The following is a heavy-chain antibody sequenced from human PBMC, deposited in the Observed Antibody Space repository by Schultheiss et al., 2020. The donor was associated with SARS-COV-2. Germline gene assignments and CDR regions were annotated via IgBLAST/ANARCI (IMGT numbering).Heavy chain of an antibody. V-gene: IGHV3-7*01. CDR2: IKQDGSEK. CDR3: AKLAVAGTQVDY. D-gene: IGHD6-19*01. J-gene: IGHJ4*02. CDR1: GFTFSSYS. Sequence: GGSLRLSCAASGFTFSSYSMNWVRQAPGEGLEWVANIKQDGSEKNYVDSGKGRFTISRDNSKNTLYLQMNSLRAEDTAVYYCAKLAVAGTQVDYWGQGTLVTVSS.